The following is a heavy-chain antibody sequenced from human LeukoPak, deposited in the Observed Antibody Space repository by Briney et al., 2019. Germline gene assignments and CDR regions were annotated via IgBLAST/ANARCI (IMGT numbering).Heavy chain of an antibody. D-gene: IGHD3-9*01. CDR3: ARSELRYFDWLLMNNWFDP. J-gene: IGHJ5*02. Sequence: GASVKVSCKASGYTFTSYGISWVRQAPGQGLEWMGWISAYDGNTNYAQKLQGRVTMTTDTSTSTAYMELRSLRSDDTAVYYCARSELRYFDWLLMNNWFDPWGQGPLVTVSS. V-gene: IGHV1-18*01. CDR1: GYTFTSYG. CDR2: ISAYDGNT.